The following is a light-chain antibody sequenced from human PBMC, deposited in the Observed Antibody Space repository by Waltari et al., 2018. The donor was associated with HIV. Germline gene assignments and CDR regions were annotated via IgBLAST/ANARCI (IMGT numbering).Light chain of an antibody. V-gene: IGKV1-12*01. CDR1: QGLSSW. J-gene: IGKJ4*01. CDR2: TAS. Sequence: DIQMTQSPSSVSASVGDTVTITCRASQGLSSWLAWYQQKPGKAPNLLIYTASSLNRGVPSRFSGSGSVTHFHLTISRLQTEDFATYYCQQAKSFPLTFGGGTRVEIK. CDR3: QQAKSFPLT.